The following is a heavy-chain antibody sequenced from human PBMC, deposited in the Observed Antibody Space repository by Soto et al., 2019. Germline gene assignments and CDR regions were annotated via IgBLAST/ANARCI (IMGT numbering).Heavy chain of an antibody. J-gene: IGHJ6*02. CDR2: IYYSGST. CDR1: VGFISSNSYP. V-gene: IGHV4-39*07. CDR3: ARDWGRSFYYGMDV. D-gene: IGHD3-16*01. Sequence: SQTRSLSCTVSVGFISSNSYPWCWIRQPPGKGLEWIGSIYYSGSTYYNPSLKSRVTISVDTSKNQFSLKLSTVTAADTAVYYCARDWGRSFYYGMDVWGQGTTVT.